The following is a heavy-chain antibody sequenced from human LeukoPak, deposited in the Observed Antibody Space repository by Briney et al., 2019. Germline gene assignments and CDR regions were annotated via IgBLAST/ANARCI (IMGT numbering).Heavy chain of an antibody. CDR1: GFTFSSYA. CDR2: ISGSGGST. D-gene: IGHD6-19*01. Sequence: AGGSLRLSCAASGFTFSSYAMSWVRQAPGKGLEWVSAISGSGGSTYYADSVKGRFTISRDNSKNTLYLQMNSLRAEDTAVYYCAKDRGSGWSPDAFDIWGQGTMVTVSS. V-gene: IGHV3-23*01. CDR3: AKDRGSGWSPDAFDI. J-gene: IGHJ3*02.